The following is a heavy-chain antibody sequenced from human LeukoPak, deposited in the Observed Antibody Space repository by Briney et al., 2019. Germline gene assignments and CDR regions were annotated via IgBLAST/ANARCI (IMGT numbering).Heavy chain of an antibody. CDR3: AKGNAYYYDSSGYYPQY. J-gene: IGHJ4*02. CDR1: GFTFSSYA. D-gene: IGHD3-22*01. V-gene: IGHV3-23*01. Sequence: GGSLRLSCAASGFTFSSYAMSWVRQAPGKGLEWVSAISGSGGSTYYADSVKGRFTISRDNSKNTLYLQMNSPRAEDTAVYYSAKGNAYYYDSSGYYPQYWGQGTLVTVSS. CDR2: ISGSGGST.